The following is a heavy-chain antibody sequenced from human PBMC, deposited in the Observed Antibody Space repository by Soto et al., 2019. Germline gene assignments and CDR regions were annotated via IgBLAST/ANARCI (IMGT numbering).Heavy chain of an antibody. V-gene: IGHV4-39*01. CDR2: IYYSGST. D-gene: IGHD2-15*01. Sequence: SETLSLTCTVSGGSISSSSYYWGWIRQPPGKGLEWIGSIYYSGSTYYNPSLKSRVTISVDTSKNQFSLELSSVTAADTAVYYCASSIRDIVVVVAAETPLHAFDIWGQGTMVTVSS. CDR1: GGSISSSSYY. J-gene: IGHJ3*02. CDR3: ASSIRDIVVVVAAETPLHAFDI.